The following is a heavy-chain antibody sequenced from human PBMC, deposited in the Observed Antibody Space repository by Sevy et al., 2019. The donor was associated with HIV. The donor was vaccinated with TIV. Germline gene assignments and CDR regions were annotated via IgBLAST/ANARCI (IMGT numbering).Heavy chain of an antibody. Sequence: ASVKVSCKASGYTFTSYYMHWVRQAPGQGLEWMGIINPSGGSTSYAQKFQGRVTMTRDTSTSTVYMELSSLRSEDTAVYYCARDKGNSMVRGGWFVPWGQGTLVTVSS. D-gene: IGHD3-10*01. CDR3: ARDKGNSMVRGGWFVP. J-gene: IGHJ5*02. V-gene: IGHV1-46*01. CDR1: GYTFTSYY. CDR2: INPSGGST.